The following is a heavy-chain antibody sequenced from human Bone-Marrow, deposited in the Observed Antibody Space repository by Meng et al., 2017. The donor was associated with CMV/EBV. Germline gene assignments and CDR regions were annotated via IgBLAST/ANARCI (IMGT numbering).Heavy chain of an antibody. CDR2: MNPNSGNT. CDR1: GYTFTTYD. CDR3: ARTRIEVEPDGRKIKYYNYGMDF. D-gene: IGHD2-2*01. Sequence: ASVKVSCKASGYTFTTYDINWVRQATGQGLEWMGWMNPNSGNTGYAQKFQGRVTLTRVTSISTAYMELSSLTSDDTAVYYCARTRIEVEPDGRKIKYYNYGMDFWGQGTTVTGSS. J-gene: IGHJ6*01. V-gene: IGHV1-8*01.